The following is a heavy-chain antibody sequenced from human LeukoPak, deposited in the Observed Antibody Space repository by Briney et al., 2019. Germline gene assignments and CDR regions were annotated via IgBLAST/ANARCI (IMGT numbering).Heavy chain of an antibody. CDR3: ARSLPAATVGAFDY. D-gene: IGHD2-2*01. CDR1: GFTFDDYG. CDR2: INWNGGST. Sequence: GGSLRLSCAASGFTFDDYGMSWVRQAPGKGLEWVSGINWNGGSTGYADSVKGRFTISRDNAKNSLYLQMNSLRAEDTALYYCARSLPAATVGAFDYWGQGILVTVSS. J-gene: IGHJ4*02. V-gene: IGHV3-20*04.